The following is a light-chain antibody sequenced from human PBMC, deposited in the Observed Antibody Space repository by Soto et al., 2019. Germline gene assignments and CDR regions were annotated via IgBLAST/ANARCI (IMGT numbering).Light chain of an antibody. J-gene: IGLJ1*01. CDR2: DVS. Sequence: QFVLTQPASVSGSPGQSITISCTGTSSDVGGYTYVSWYQQHPGKAPKLMIFDVSNRPSGVSRRFSGSKSGNTASLTISGLQAEDEADYYCSSYTSSSPYVFGTGTKSPS. V-gene: IGLV2-14*01. CDR3: SSYTSSSPYV. CDR1: SSDVGGYTY.